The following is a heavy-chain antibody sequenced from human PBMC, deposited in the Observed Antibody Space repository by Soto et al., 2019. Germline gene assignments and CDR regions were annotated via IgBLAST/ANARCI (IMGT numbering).Heavy chain of an antibody. D-gene: IGHD1-1*01. J-gene: IGHJ4*02. V-gene: IGHV3-33*01. CDR3: ARDDLFVDNGLDH. Sequence: QVQLVESGGGVVRPGTSLRLSCAATGFSFSAHGMHWVRQAPGKGLEWLAVINDGSEEGYADSVNGRFTISRDNARNILYLQMDNLRAEDSALYYCARDDLFVDNGLDHWGQGTLVTVSS. CDR1: GFSFSAHG. CDR2: INDGSEE.